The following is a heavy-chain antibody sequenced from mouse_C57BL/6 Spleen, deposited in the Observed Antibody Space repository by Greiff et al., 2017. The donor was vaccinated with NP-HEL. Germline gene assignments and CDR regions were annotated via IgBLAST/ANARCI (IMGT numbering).Heavy chain of an antibody. J-gene: IGHJ3*01. D-gene: IGHD1-1*01. CDR1: GFTFSSYA. V-gene: IGHV5-9-1*02. CDR2: ISSGGDYI. Sequence: EVKLVESGEGLVKPGGSLKLSCAASGFTFSSYAMSWVRQTPEKRLEWVAYISSGGDYIYYADTVKGRFTISRDNARNTLYLQMSSLKSEDTGMYYCTRGITTVVGGGAWFAYWGQGTLVTVSA. CDR3: TRGITTVVGGGAWFAY.